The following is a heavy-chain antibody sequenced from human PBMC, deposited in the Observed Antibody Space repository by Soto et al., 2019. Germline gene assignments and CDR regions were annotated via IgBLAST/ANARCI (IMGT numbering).Heavy chain of an antibody. D-gene: IGHD4-17*01. Sequence: QVQLAQSGAEVKKPGASVKVSCRTSGYTFANFGISWVRQAPGQGLEWMGWISTYNGETNSAQHFQDRVTMTVDTSATTAYMELRSLRSDDTAVYYCARGLRVDYWGQGTLVTVSS. J-gene: IGHJ4*02. V-gene: IGHV1-18*01. CDR1: GYTFANFG. CDR3: ARGLRVDY. CDR2: ISTYNGET.